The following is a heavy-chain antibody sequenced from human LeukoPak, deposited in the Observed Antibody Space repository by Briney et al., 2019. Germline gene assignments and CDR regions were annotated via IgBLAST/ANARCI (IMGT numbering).Heavy chain of an antibody. Sequence: GGSLRLSCAASGFTSDDYAMHWVREAPGKGLEWVSGVSWNSGSIGSADSVKGRFTISRENAKNSLYLQMNNLSAEDSAVYYCAKDLSGYGPYWYFDLWGRGALVTVSS. D-gene: IGHD6-25*01. CDR1: GFTSDDYA. CDR2: VSWNSGSI. V-gene: IGHV3-9*02. CDR3: AKDLSGYGPYWYFDL. J-gene: IGHJ2*01.